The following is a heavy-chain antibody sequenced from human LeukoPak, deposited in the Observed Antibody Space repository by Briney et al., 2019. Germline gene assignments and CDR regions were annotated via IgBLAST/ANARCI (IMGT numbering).Heavy chain of an antibody. V-gene: IGHV3-21*01. CDR1: GFTLSNYA. Sequence: KPGGSLRLSCAASGFTLSNYAMNWVRQAPGKGLEWVSSISSSSSYIYYADSVKGRFTISRDNAKNSLYLQMNSLRAEDTAVYYCARLEWILYYYYMDVWGKGTTVTVSS. CDR3: ARLEWILYYYYMDV. D-gene: IGHD2-2*03. CDR2: ISSSSSYI. J-gene: IGHJ6*03.